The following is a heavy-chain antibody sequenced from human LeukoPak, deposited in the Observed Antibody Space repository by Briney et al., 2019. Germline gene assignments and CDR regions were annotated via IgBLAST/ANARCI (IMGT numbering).Heavy chain of an antibody. V-gene: IGHV3-30-3*01. Sequence: PGGSLRLSCAASGFTFSSYAMHWVRQAPGKGLEWVAVISYDGSNKYYADSVKGRFTISRDNSKNTLYLQMNSLRAEDTAVYYCARDGVRSIAARPGGWFDPWGQGTLVTVSS. D-gene: IGHD6-6*01. CDR3: ARDGVRSIAARPGGWFDP. CDR1: GFTFSSYA. J-gene: IGHJ5*02. CDR2: ISYDGSNK.